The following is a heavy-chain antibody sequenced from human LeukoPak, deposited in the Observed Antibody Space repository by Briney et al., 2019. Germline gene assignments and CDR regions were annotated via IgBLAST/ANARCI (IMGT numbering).Heavy chain of an antibody. Sequence: SETLSLTCTVSGGSISSYYWSRIRQPPGKGLEWIGYIYYSGSTNYNPSLKSRVTISVDTSKNQFSLKLSSVTTADTAVYYCARDQGDGDYTGYWGQGTLVTVSS. CDR3: ARDQGDGDYTGY. D-gene: IGHD4-17*01. J-gene: IGHJ4*02. V-gene: IGHV4-59*01. CDR1: GGSISSYY. CDR2: IYYSGST.